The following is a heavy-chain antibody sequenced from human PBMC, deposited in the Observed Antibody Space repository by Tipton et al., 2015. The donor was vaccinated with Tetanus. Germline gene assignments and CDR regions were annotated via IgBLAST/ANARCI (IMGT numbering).Heavy chain of an antibody. CDR2: INHSGST. CDR1: GGSFSGYY. J-gene: IGHJ4*02. CDR3: ARGGIAVATGIFDY. Sequence: TLSLTCAVYGGSFSGYYWSWIRQPPGKGLEWIGEINHSGSTNYNPSLKSRVTISVDTSKNQFSLKLSSVTAADTAVYYCARGGIAVATGIFDYWGQGTLVTGSS. V-gene: IGHV4-34*01. D-gene: IGHD6-19*01.